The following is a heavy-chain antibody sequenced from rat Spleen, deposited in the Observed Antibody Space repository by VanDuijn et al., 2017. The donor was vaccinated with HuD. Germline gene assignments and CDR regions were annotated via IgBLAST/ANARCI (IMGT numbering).Heavy chain of an antibody. V-gene: IGHV5-17*01. CDR3: TRGDYYDGYYPSWFAY. J-gene: IGHJ3*01. D-gene: IGHD1-12*03. Sequence: EVQLVESGGGLVQPGGSLKFSCAASGFTFSDYAMAWVRQAPKKGLEWVATISSEGRSSYYRDSVKGRFTISRDSAKSTLYLQMNSLRSEDTATYYCTRGDYYDGYYPSWFAYWGQGTLVTVSS. CDR2: ISSEGRSS. CDR1: GFTFSDYA.